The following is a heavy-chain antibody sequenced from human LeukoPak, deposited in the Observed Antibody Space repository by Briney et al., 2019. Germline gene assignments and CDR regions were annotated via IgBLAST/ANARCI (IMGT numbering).Heavy chain of an antibody. J-gene: IGHJ4*02. CDR2: ITDSGDGT. Sequence: GGSLRLSRAASGFTFSSSAMSWVRRAPGKGLEWVSSITDSGDGTYYADSVKGRFTISRDDSKNTLYLQMNSLRAEDTAVYYCAKDSPVATRWGQGTLVTVSS. V-gene: IGHV3-23*01. CDR3: AKDSPVATR. D-gene: IGHD2-15*01. CDR1: GFTFSSSA.